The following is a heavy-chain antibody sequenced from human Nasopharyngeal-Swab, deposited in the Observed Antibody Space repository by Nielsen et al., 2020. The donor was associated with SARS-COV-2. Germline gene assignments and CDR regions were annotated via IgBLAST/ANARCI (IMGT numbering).Heavy chain of an antibody. J-gene: IGHJ6*02. CDR3: ARLYSSSSYYYYGMDV. D-gene: IGHD6-6*01. Sequence: LKISCAASGFTFSDYYMSWIRQAPGKGLEWVSYISSSSSYTNYADSVKGRFTISRDNAKNSLYLQMNSLRAEDTAVYYCARLYSSSSYYYYGMDVWGQGTTVTVSS. CDR1: GFTFSDYY. CDR2: ISSSSSYT. V-gene: IGHV3-11*06.